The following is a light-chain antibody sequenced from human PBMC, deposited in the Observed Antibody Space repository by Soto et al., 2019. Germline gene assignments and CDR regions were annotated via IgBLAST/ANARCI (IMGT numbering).Light chain of an antibody. CDR1: QSVSIW. Sequence: DIQMTQSPSTLSASEGDRVTISCRASQSVSIWLAWYQQKPGRAPKLLIYKSSILESGVPSRFSGSGSGTEFTLTISSRQPDDFATYYCQQFNTSPWTFGQGTKVEIK. CDR3: QQFNTSPWT. J-gene: IGKJ1*01. CDR2: KSS. V-gene: IGKV1-5*03.